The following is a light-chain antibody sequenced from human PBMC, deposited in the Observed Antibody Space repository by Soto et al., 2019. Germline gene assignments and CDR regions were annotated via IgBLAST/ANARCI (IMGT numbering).Light chain of an antibody. Sequence: QTVVTQEPSLTVSPGGTVTLTCGSSTGAVTSNHHPYWFQQKAGQAPRTLLYDTSNKHSWTPARFSGSLLGDKAALTLSGAQPEDEAQYYCLLSYNAARVFGGGTKVTVL. CDR1: TGAVTSNHH. V-gene: IGLV7-46*01. J-gene: IGLJ2*01. CDR2: DTS. CDR3: LLSYNAARV.